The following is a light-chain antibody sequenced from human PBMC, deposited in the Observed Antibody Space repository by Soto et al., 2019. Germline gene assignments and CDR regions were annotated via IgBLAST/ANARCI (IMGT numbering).Light chain of an antibody. Sequence: EIVLTQSPATLSLSPGERATLSCRASQSVSSYLAWYQQKPGQAPRLLIYDASNRATGIPARFSGSGSGTDFTLTNSSLAPEDFAVYHCQQRSNWLWTVGQGTRVEI. CDR1: QSVSSY. CDR3: QQRSNWLWT. J-gene: IGKJ1*01. CDR2: DAS. V-gene: IGKV3-11*01.